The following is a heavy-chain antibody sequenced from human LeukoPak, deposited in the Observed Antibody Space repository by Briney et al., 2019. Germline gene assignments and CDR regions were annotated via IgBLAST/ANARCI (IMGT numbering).Heavy chain of an antibody. J-gene: IGHJ3*02. CDR3: ARRGYCSSTSCYTRGDDAFDI. V-gene: IGHV5-51*01. Sequence: GESLKISCKGSGYSFTNYWIGWVRQMPGKGLEWMGIIYPGDSDTTYSPSFQGQVTISADKSINTAYLQWSSLKASDTAMYYCARRGYCSSTSCYTRGDDAFDIWGQGTMVTVSS. CDR1: GYSFTNYW. D-gene: IGHD2-2*02. CDR2: IYPGDSDT.